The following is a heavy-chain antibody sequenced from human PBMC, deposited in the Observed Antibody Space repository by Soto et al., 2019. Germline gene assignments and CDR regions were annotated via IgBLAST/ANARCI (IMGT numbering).Heavy chain of an antibody. CDR3: ARDLLGLGELSYYFDY. V-gene: IGHV6-1*01. Sequence: SQTLSLTCAISGDSVSSNSAAWNWIRQSPSRGLEWLGRTYYRSKWYNDYAVSVKSRITINPDTSKNQFPLQLNSVTPEDTAVYYCARDLLGLGELSYYFDYWGQGTLVTVSS. CDR2: TYYRSKWYN. D-gene: IGHD3-16*02. J-gene: IGHJ4*02. CDR1: GDSVSSNSAA.